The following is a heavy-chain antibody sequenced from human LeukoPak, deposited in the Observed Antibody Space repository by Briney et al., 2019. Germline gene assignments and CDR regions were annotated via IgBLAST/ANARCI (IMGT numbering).Heavy chain of an antibody. Sequence: PGGSLRLSCAASGFTFSSYGMHWVRQAPGKGLEWVAVISYDGSNKYYADSVKGRFTISRDNSKNTLYLQMNSLRAEDTAVYYCAKDPGKQWLVRYFDYWGQGTLVTVSS. CDR2: ISYDGSNK. V-gene: IGHV3-30*18. CDR3: AKDPGKQWLVRYFDY. CDR1: GFTFSSYG. D-gene: IGHD6-19*01. J-gene: IGHJ4*02.